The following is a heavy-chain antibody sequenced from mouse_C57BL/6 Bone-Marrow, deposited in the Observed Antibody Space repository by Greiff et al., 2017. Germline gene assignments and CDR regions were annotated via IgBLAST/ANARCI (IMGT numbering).Heavy chain of an antibody. D-gene: IGHD1-1*01. V-gene: IGHV1-82*01. CDR2: IYPADGDT. J-gene: IGHJ2*01. CDR3: ARDAFTTVEGDFDY. Sequence: VQLQQSGPELVKPGASVKISCKASGYAFSSSWMNWVKQRPGKGLEWIGRIYPADGDTNYNGKFKGKATLTADKSSSTAYMQLSSLPSEDSAVYFCARDAFTTVEGDFDYWGQGTTLTVSS. CDR1: GYAFSSSW.